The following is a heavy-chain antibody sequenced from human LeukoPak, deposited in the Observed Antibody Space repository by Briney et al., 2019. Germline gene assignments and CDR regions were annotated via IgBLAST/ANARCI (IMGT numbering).Heavy chain of an antibody. CDR2: IKSKTDGGTT. CDR3: TTDTGYYDFWSGYSRYDY. CDR1: GFTFSSYG. Sequence: GGSLRLSCAASGFTFSSYGMSWVRQAPGKGLEWVGRIKSKTDGGTTDYAAPVKGRFTISRDDSKNTLYLQMNSLKTEDTAVYYCTTDTGYYDFWSGYSRYDYWGQGTLVTVSS. V-gene: IGHV3-15*01. J-gene: IGHJ4*02. D-gene: IGHD3-3*01.